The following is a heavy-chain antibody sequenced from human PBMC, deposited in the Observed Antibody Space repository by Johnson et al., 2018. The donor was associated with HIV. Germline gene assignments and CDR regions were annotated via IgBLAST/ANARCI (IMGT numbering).Heavy chain of an antibody. CDR2: IDSDGET. Sequence: VQLVESGGGLVQRGGSLRLSCEASGFTLGSYDMHWVRQAAGKGLEWVSEIDSDGETYYPASVKGRFTTSRENYKNSLYLQMNSLRAEDMAVYYCARGRKTVTTVRPSAFDIWGQGTMVTVSS. CDR3: ARGRKTVTTVRPSAFDI. V-gene: IGHV3-13*01. CDR1: GFTLGSYD. J-gene: IGHJ3*02. D-gene: IGHD4-17*01.